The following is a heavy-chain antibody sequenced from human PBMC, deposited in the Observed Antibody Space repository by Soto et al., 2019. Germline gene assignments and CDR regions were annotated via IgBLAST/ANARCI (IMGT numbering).Heavy chain of an antibody. Sequence: SETLSLTCTVSGDSISSSSYYWSWIRQPPGKGLEWIGYIYYSGSTNYNPSLKSRVTISVDTSKNQFSLKLSSVTAADTAVYYCARDYYDSSGYYLYGMDVWGQGTTVTVSS. V-gene: IGHV4-61*01. D-gene: IGHD3-22*01. CDR3: ARDYYDSSGYYLYGMDV. CDR2: IYYSGST. J-gene: IGHJ6*02. CDR1: GDSISSSSYY.